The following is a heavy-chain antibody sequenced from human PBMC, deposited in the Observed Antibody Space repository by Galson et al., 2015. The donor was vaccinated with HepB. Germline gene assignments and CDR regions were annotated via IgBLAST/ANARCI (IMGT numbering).Heavy chain of an antibody. J-gene: IGHJ6*02. D-gene: IGHD2-2*01. CDR3: ARDVLGYCSSTSCYGYYYYGMDV. Sequence: SVKVSCKASGGTFSSYAISWVRQAPGQGLEWMGGIIPIFGTANYAQTFQGRVTITADESTSTAYMELSSLRSEDTAVYYCARDVLGYCSSTSCYGYYYYGMDVWGQGTTVTVSS. V-gene: IGHV1-69*13. CDR1: GGTFSSYA. CDR2: IIPIFGTA.